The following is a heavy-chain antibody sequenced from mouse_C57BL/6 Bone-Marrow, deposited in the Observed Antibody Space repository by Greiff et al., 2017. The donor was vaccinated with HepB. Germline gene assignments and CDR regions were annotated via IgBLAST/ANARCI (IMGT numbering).Heavy chain of an antibody. Sequence: EVKLVESGGGLVKPGGSLKLSCAASGFTFSSYAMSWVRQTPEKRLEWVATISDGGSYTYYPDNVKGRFTISRDNAKNNLYLQMSHLKSEDTAMYYCAGWGGDYYFDYWGQGTTLTVSS. CDR1: GFTFSSYA. J-gene: IGHJ2*01. V-gene: IGHV5-4*03. CDR3: AGWGGDYYFDY. D-gene: IGHD2-13*01. CDR2: ISDGGSYT.